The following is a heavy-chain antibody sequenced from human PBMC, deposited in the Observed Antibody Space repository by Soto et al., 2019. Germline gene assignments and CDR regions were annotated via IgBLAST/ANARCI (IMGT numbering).Heavy chain of an antibody. J-gene: IGHJ6*01. CDR2: LNPNSGGT. CDR3: ARGGYCSGGSCYSAYYYCGMGV. D-gene: IGHD2-15*01. CDR1: GYTFTGYY. Sequence: GASVKVSCKASGYTFTGYYMHWARQAPGQGLEWMGWLNPNSGGTNYAQKFQGRVTMTRDTSISTAYMELSRLRSDDTAVYYCARGGYCSGGSCYSAYYYCGMGVWVQGTTSTVAS. V-gene: IGHV1-2*02.